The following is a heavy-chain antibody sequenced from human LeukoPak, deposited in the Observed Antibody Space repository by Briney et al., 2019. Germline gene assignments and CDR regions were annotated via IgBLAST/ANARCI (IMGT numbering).Heavy chain of an antibody. CDR1: GYDLFSHG. J-gene: IGHJ6*03. D-gene: IGHD3-10*01. CDR3: ARGRIARTRYYYYYYMDV. CDR2: IRADNDNT. V-gene: IGHV1-18*01. Sequence: ASVKVSCKASGYDLFSHGINWVRQAPGQGLEWMGWIRADNDNTKYAQRYQGRVSMTIDTSTNTAYMELRSLRSDDTAVYFCARGRIARTRYYYYYYMDVWGRGTTVTVSS.